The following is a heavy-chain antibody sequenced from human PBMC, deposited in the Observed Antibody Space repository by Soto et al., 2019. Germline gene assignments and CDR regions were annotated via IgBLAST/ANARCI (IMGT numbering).Heavy chain of an antibody. Sequence: XSVKVSCKASGYTFTSYGIIWVRQAPGQGLEWMGWISAYNGNTNYAQKLQGRVTMTTDTSTSTAYMELRSLRSDDTAVYYCARDRGYYSYYYYGMDVWGQGTTVTVSS. CDR2: ISAYNGNT. D-gene: IGHD3-22*01. CDR1: GYTFTSYG. V-gene: IGHV1-18*04. CDR3: ARDRGYYSYYYYGMDV. J-gene: IGHJ6*02.